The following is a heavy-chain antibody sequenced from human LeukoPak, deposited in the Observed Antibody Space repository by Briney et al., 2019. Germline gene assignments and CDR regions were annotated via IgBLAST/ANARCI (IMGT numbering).Heavy chain of an antibody. CDR3: ARHSVLRTMIVVARGWFDP. CDR1: GGSFSGYY. CDR2: INHSGST. J-gene: IGHJ5*02. D-gene: IGHD3-22*01. Sequence: PSETLSLTCAVYGGSFSGYYWSWIRQPPGKGLEWVGEINHSGSTNYNPSLKSRVTISVDTSKNQFSLKLNSVTAADTAVYYCARHSVLRTMIVVARGWFDPWGQGTLVTVSS. V-gene: IGHV4-34*01.